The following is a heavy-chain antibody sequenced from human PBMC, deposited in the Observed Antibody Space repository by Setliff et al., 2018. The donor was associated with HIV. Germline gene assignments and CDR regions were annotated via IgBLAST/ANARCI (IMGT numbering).Heavy chain of an antibody. CDR2: FNTETRNP. CDR1: GYTVTTYG. Sequence: ASVKVSCKASGYTVTTYGISWVRQAPGQGLEWMGWFNTETRNPMYAQAFKGRLVFSLDTSISTAYLQISSLKAEDTAVYYCARSNLEYYYDFSGPWGTWGQGTLVTVSS. J-gene: IGHJ5*02. CDR3: ARSNLEYYYDFSGPWGT. V-gene: IGHV7-4-1*02. D-gene: IGHD3-22*01.